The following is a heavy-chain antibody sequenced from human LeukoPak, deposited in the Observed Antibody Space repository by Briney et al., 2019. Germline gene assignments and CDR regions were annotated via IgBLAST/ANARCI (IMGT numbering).Heavy chain of an antibody. CDR2: IKQDGSEK. Sequence: GGSLRLSCAASGFTFDDYGMSWVRQAPGKGLEWVANIKQDGSEKYYVDSVKGRFTISRDNAKNSLYLQMNSLRAEDTAVYYCAREGYYDSSGTNDYWGQGTLVTVSP. J-gene: IGHJ4*02. CDR3: AREGYYDSSGTNDY. D-gene: IGHD3-22*01. V-gene: IGHV3-7*01. CDR1: GFTFDDYG.